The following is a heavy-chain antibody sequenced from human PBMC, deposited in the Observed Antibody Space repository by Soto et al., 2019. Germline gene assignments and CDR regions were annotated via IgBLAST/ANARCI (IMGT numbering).Heavy chain of an antibody. CDR2: IYYRGNT. Sequence: TLSLTCSVSGDSINSDNYYWGWIRQPPGKGLEWIGSIYYRGNTYYNPSLKTRVTISLDKSKSQFSLKLNSVTAADSAVYLCARXEGLATISYYFDYWGQGTLVTVSS. D-gene: IGHD3-9*01. V-gene: IGHV4-39*01. CDR1: GDSINSDNYY. CDR3: ARXEGLATISYYFDY. J-gene: IGHJ4*02.